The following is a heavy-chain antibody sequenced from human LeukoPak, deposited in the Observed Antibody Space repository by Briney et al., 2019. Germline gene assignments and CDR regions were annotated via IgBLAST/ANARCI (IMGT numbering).Heavy chain of an antibody. CDR2: FDPEDGET. D-gene: IGHD2-15*01. Sequence: GASVKVSCTVSGYTLTELSMHWVRQAPGKGLEWMGGFDPEDGETIYAQKFQGRVTMTEDTSTDTAYMELSSLRSEDTAVYYCATVTGSRPFYFDYWGQGTLVTVSS. V-gene: IGHV1-24*01. CDR3: ATVTGSRPFYFDY. CDR1: GYTLTELS. J-gene: IGHJ4*02.